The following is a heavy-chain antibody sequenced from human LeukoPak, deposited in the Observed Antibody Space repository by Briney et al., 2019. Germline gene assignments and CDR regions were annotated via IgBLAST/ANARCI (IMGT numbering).Heavy chain of an antibody. Sequence: GASVKVSCKASGGTFSSYAISWVRQAPGQGLEWMGRIIPILGIANYAQKFQGRVTITADKSTSTAYMELSSLRSEDTAVYYRARGGYYDGAREGGLDAFDIWGQGPMVRVSS. CDR2: IIPILGIA. CDR3: ARGGYYDGAREGGLDAFDI. J-gene: IGHJ3*02. CDR1: GGTFSSYA. V-gene: IGHV1-69*04. D-gene: IGHD3-22*01.